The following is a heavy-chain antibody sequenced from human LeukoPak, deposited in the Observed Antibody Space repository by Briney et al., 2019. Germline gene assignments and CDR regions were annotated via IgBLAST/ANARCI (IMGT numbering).Heavy chain of an antibody. J-gene: IGHJ4*02. CDR3: ARHRRGYCNSIAGCSAIDY. CDR2: IYPGDSET. CDR1: GYSFTNYW. Sequence: PGESLKISCKGSGYSFTNYWIGWVRQMPGKGLEYMGIIYPGDSETKYSPSFQGQVTISADKSISTAYLQWSSLKASDTAIYYCARHRRGYCNSIAGCSAIDYWGQGTLVTVSS. V-gene: IGHV5-51*01. D-gene: IGHD2/OR15-2a*01.